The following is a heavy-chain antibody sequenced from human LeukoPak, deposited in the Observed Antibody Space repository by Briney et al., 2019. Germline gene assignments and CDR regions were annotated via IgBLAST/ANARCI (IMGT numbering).Heavy chain of an antibody. CDR3: GRDDSSSWYYYYMDV. J-gene: IGHJ6*03. CDR2: ISAYNGNT. V-gene: IGHV1-18*01. CDR1: GNTFTNNG. Sequence: ASVKVSCKASGNTFTNNGISWVRQAPGQGLEWMGWISAYNGNTNYAQKFQGRVTMTRDTSISTAYMELSRLRFDDTAVYYCGRDDSSSWYYYYMDVWGKGTTVTISS. D-gene: IGHD6-13*01.